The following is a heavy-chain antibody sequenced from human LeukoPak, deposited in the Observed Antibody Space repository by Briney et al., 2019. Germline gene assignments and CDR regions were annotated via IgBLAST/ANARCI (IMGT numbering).Heavy chain of an antibody. V-gene: IGHV3-74*01. J-gene: IGHJ4*02. CDR2: INTDGTVT. D-gene: IGHD6-19*01. CDR1: GFTFSKYW. CDR3: ATKQWLAPPPDS. Sequence: GGSLRLSCAASGFTFSKYWMLWVRQAPGKGLESVSRINTDGTVTTYADSVKGRFTVSRDNADNTMFLQMNSLRDEDTAVYYCATKQWLAPPPDSWGQGTPVTVSS.